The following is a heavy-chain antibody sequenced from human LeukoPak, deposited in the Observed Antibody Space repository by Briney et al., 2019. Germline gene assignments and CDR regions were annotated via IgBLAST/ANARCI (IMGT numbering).Heavy chain of an antibody. CDR1: GFTFSSYS. D-gene: IGHD3-10*01. Sequence: GGSLRLSCAASGFTFSSYSMNWVRQAPGKGLEWVSSISSSSSYIYYADSVKGRFTISRDNAKNSLYLQMNNLRAEDTALYYCARDPNRGGDYFDYWGQGTLVTVSS. CDR3: ARDPNRGGDYFDY. J-gene: IGHJ4*02. CDR2: ISSSSSYI. V-gene: IGHV3-21*01.